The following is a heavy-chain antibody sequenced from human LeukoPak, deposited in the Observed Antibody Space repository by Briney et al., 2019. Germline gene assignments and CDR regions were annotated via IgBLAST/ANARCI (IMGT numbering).Heavy chain of an antibody. CDR1: GFTFSGYE. J-gene: IGHJ4*02. CDR3: ARGHSYAEFDY. Sequence: PGGSLRLSCAAFGFTFSGYEMTWVRQAPGKGLEWVSYISSSGRTIYYADSVKGRFTISRDNAKNSLYLQMDSLRADDTAVYYCARGHSYAEFDYWGQGRLVTVSS. V-gene: IGHV3-48*03. D-gene: IGHD5-18*01. CDR2: ISSSGRTI.